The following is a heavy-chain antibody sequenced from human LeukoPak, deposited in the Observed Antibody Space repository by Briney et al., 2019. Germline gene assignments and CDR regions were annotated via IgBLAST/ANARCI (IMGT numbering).Heavy chain of an antibody. J-gene: IGHJ4*02. CDR1: GGTFSSYA. CDR3: ARGDYYDSSGSSGDYFDY. V-gene: IGHV1-46*01. CDR2: INPSGGST. D-gene: IGHD3-22*01. Sequence: ASVKVSCKASGGTFSSYAISWVRQAPGQGLEWMGIINPSGGSTSYAQKFQGRVTMTRDTSTSTVYMELSSLRSEDTAVYYCARGDYYDSSGSSGDYFDYWGQGTLVTVSS.